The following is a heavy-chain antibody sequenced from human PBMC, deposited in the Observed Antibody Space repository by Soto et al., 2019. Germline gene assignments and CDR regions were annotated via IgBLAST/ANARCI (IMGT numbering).Heavy chain of an antibody. CDR1: GGSISSYY. J-gene: IGHJ4*02. CDR2: IYYSGST. D-gene: IGHD6-13*01. CDR3: ARLELGYSSSFFDY. V-gene: IGHV4-59*01. Sequence: SETLSLTCTVSGGSISSYYWSWIRQPAGKGLEWIGYIYYSGSTNYNPSLKSRVTISVDTSKNQFSLKLSSVTAADTAVYYCARLELGYSSSFFDYWGQGTLVTVSS.